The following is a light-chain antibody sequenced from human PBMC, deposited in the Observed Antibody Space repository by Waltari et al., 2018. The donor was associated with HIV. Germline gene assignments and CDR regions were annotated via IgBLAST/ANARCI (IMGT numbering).Light chain of an antibody. V-gene: IGLV2-23*02. J-gene: IGLJ2*01. CDR2: DVS. Sequence: QSALTQPASVSGSPGQSITISCTGTSSDVGGYNYVSWYQQHPAKAPKFMIYDVSKRPSGVSNRFSGSKSGNTASLTISGLQAEDEADYYCCSYAGSSTVVFGGGTKLTVL. CDR3: CSYAGSSTVV. CDR1: SSDVGGYNY.